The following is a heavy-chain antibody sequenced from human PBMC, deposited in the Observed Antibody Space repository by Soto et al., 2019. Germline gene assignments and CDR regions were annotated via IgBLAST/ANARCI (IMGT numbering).Heavy chain of an antibody. D-gene: IGHD2-15*01. CDR3: ARLRHDSSPDYYYYHGMDV. J-gene: IGHJ6*02. CDR1: GGSISSSNW. V-gene: IGHV4-4*02. CDR2: IYHSGST. Sequence: QVQLQESGPGLVKPSGTLSLTCAVSGGSISSSNWWSWVRQPPGKGLEWIGEIYHSGSTNYNPSLKSRVTISVDKSKNQFSLKLSSVTAADTAVYYCARLRHDSSPDYYYYHGMDVWGQGTTVTISS.